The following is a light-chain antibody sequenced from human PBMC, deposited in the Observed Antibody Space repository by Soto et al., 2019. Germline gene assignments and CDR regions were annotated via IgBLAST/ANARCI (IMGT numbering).Light chain of an antibody. Sequence: QSALTQLASVSASPGQSITISCTGTSSDVGAYTSFSWYQQHPGKVPKVVIYEVNNRPSGVSNRFSGSKSGNTASLTISGLQAEDEAHYYCSSYTSDNRSYVFGTGTKVTVL. CDR2: EVN. CDR3: SSYTSDNRSYV. V-gene: IGLV2-14*01. J-gene: IGLJ1*01. CDR1: SSDVGAYTS.